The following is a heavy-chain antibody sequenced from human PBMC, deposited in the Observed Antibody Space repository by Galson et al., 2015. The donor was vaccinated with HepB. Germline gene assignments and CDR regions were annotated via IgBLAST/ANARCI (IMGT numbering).Heavy chain of an antibody. J-gene: IGHJ4*02. CDR1: GDSISSSGYY. Sequence: ETLSITCTVSGDSISSSGYYWGWIRQPPGKGLEWIGSIDYSGSTYYNASLKSRVTISVETSKNQFSLRLNSVTAADTAVYYCARDRPPAAMDYWGQGTLVTASS. V-gene: IGHV4-39*07. CDR2: IDYSGST. D-gene: IGHD2-2*01. CDR3: ARDRPPAAMDY.